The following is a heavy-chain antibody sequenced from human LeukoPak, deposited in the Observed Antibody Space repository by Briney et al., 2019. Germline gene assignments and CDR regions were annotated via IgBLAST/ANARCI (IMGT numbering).Heavy chain of an antibody. CDR2: IIPILGIA. CDR1: GGTFSSYA. J-gene: IGHJ5*02. V-gene: IGHV1-69*04. CDR3: ARCWGSGSYYQYNWFDP. Sequence: SVKVSCKASGGTFSSYAISWVRQAPGQGLEWMGRIIPILGIANYAQKFQGRVTITADKSTSTAYMELSSLRSEDTAVYYCARCWGSGSYYQYNWFDPWGQGTLVTVSP. D-gene: IGHD3-10*01.